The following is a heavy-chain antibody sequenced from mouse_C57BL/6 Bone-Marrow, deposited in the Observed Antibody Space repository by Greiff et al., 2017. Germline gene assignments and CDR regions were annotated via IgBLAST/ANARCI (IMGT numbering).Heavy chain of an antibody. V-gene: IGHV1-54*01. CDR2: INPGSGGT. D-gene: IGHD1-1*01. J-gene: IGHJ3*01. CDR1: GYAFTNYL. Sequence: VKLMESGAELVRPGTSVKVSCKASGYAFTNYLIEWVKQRPGQGLEWIGAINPGSGGTNYNEKFKGKATLTADKSSSTAYMQLSSLTSEDSAVYFCARGDYYGSSFFAYWGQGTLVTVSA. CDR3: ARGDYYGSSFFAY.